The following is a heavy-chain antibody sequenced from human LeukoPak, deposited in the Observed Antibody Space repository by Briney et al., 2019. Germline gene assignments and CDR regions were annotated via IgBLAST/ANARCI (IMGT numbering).Heavy chain of an antibody. CDR3: AREFRWFGELYAAGWFDP. Sequence: SETLSLTCTVSGGSISSYYWSGIRQPPGKGLEWIGYIYYSGSTNYNPSLKSRVTISVDTSKNQFSLKLSSVTAADTAVYYCAREFRWFGELYAAGWFDPWGQGTLVTVSS. D-gene: IGHD3-10*01. V-gene: IGHV4-59*01. CDR1: GGSISSYY. J-gene: IGHJ5*02. CDR2: IYYSGST.